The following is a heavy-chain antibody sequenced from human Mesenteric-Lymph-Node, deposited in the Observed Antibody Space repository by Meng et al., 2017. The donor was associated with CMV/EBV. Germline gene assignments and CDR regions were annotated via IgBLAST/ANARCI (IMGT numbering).Heavy chain of an antibody. J-gene: IGHJ6*02. Sequence: YYGSWIRHAPGKGLEWVSYISCSSIIIYYADSLKGRFTISRDNATNSLYLQMNCLRAEDTAVYYCARDNRRITGTTYYDYYYGMDVWGQGTTVTVSS. V-gene: IGHV3-11*04. CDR3: ARDNRRITGTTYYDYYYGMDV. CDR1: YY. CDR2: ISCSSIII. D-gene: IGHD1-7*01.